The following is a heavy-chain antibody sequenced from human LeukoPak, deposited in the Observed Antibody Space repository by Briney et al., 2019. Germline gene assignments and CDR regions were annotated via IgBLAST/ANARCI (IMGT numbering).Heavy chain of an antibody. J-gene: IGHJ4*02. CDR1: GYTFTSYG. V-gene: IGHV1-18*01. Sequence: ASVKVSCKASGYTFTSYGISWVRQAPGQGLDWMGWISAYNGNTNYAQKLQGRVTMTTDISTSTAYMELRSLRSDDTAVYHCARVRDYYDTSGKGADYWGQGTLVTVSS. CDR3: ARVRDYYDTSGKGADY. D-gene: IGHD3-22*01. CDR2: ISAYNGNT.